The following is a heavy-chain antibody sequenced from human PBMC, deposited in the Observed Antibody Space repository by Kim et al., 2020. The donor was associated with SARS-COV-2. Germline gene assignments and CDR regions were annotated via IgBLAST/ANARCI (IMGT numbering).Heavy chain of an antibody. V-gene: IGHV3-9*01. CDR3: AKGYCSSTSCYLTIYYFDY. Sequence: GRFTISRDNAKNSLYLQMNSLRAEDTALYYCAKGYCSSTSCYLTIYYFDYWGQGTLVTVSS. D-gene: IGHD2-2*01. J-gene: IGHJ4*02.